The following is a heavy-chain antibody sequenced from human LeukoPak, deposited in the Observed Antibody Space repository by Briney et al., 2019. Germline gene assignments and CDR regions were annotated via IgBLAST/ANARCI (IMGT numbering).Heavy chain of an antibody. D-gene: IGHD3-16*01. CDR1: GYIFTAYY. Sequence: GASVKVSCKATGYIFTAYYIYWVRQAPGQGLEWMGWISAYNGNTNYAQKLQGRVTMTTDTSTSTAYMELRSLRSDDTAVYYCATTPLGGGLGSSNFDYWGQGTLVTVSS. J-gene: IGHJ4*02. CDR3: ATTPLGGGLGSSNFDY. V-gene: IGHV1-18*04. CDR2: ISAYNGNT.